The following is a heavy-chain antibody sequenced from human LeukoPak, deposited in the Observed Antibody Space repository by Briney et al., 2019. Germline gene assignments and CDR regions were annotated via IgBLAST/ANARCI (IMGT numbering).Heavy chain of an antibody. D-gene: IGHD3-22*01. V-gene: IGHV4-38-2*02. J-gene: IGHJ4*02. CDR2: IYHSGST. CDR3: ATNYYDSSGYLSFDY. Sequence: SETLSLTCTVSGYSISSGYYWGWIRQPPGKGLEWIGSIYHSGSTYYNPSLKSRVTISVDTSKNQFSLKLSSVTAADTAVYYCATNYYDSSGYLSFDYWGQGTLVTVSS. CDR1: GYSISSGYY.